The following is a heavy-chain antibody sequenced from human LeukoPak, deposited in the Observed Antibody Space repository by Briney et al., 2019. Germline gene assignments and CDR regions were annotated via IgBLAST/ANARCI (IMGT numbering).Heavy chain of an antibody. Sequence: SETLSLTCAVYGGSFSGYYWSWIRQPPGKGLEWIGEINHSGSTNYNPSLKSRVTISVDTSKNQFSLKLSSVTAADTAVYYCARGRHDFWSGYYPIDYWGQGTLVTVSS. J-gene: IGHJ4*02. CDR2: INHSGST. D-gene: IGHD3-3*01. V-gene: IGHV4-34*01. CDR3: ARGRHDFWSGYYPIDY. CDR1: GGSFSGYY.